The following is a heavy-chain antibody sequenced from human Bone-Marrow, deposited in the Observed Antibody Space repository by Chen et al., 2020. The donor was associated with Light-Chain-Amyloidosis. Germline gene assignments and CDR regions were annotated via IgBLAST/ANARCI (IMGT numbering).Heavy chain of an antibody. J-gene: IGHJ4*02. Sequence: QVQLVQSGAEVKKPGASVKVSCKAYGYTFTSYYMHWVRQSPGQGLECMGIINPSGVSTSFAQTFQVSVTRTRDTSTSTVYMVLSSLRSEDTAVYYCARSGSGIFTSGYDYWGQGTLVTVSS. V-gene: IGHV1-46*01. CDR1: GYTFTSYY. D-gene: IGHD1-26*01. CDR3: ARSGSGIFTSGYDY. CDR2: INPSGVST.